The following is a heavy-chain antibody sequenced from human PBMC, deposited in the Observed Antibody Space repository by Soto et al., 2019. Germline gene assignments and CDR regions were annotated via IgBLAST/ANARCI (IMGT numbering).Heavy chain of an antibody. D-gene: IGHD2-15*01. J-gene: IGHJ6*04. Sequence: EVHLVESGGGLVQPGGSLRLSCAASGFTVSSKYMSWVRQAPGKGLEWVSLTQSGGPTYYADSVKGRFTISRDTSENTLRLQMDSLRAEDTAVYYCARDDVLWDGGRCYGVPLDFWGKGTTVTVSS. V-gene: IGHV3-66*01. CDR3: ARDDVLWDGGRCYGVPLDF. CDR1: GFTVSSKY. CDR2: TQSGGPT.